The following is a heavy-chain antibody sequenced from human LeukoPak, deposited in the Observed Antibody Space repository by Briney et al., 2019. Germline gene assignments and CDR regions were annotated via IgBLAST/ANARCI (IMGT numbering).Heavy chain of an antibody. CDR3: YIPYYDTSAYRGY. J-gene: IGHJ4*02. D-gene: IGHD3-22*01. V-gene: IGHV3-23*01. CDR2: ISGSGGST. CDR1: RFTFSSYA. Sequence: GGSLRLSCAASRFTFSSYAMSWVRQAPGKGLEWVSAISGSGGSTYYADSVKGRFTISRDNSKNTLYLQMNSLRAEDTAVYYCYIPYYDTSAYRGYWGQGTLVTVSS.